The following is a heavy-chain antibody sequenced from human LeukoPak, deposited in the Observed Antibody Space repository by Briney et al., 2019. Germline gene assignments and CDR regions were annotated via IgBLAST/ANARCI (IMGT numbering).Heavy chain of an antibody. CDR2: IRSKVYGGTT. Sequence: GGSLRLSCRCSGFTFGDYVMTWVRQAPGKGLEWVGFIRSKVYGGTTEYAASVKGRFIISRDDSKSIAYLQMNSLETEDTAVYYCTRDYGWFDYWGQGTLVTVSS. J-gene: IGHJ4*02. V-gene: IGHV3-49*04. CDR1: GFTFGDYV. CDR3: TRDYGWFDY. D-gene: IGHD4-17*01.